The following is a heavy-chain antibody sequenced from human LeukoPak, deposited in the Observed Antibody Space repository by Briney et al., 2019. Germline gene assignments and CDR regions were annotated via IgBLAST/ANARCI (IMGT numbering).Heavy chain of an antibody. J-gene: IGHJ3*02. V-gene: IGHV4-31*03. CDR2: IYYSGST. CDR1: GGSISSGGYY. D-gene: IGHD5-12*01. Sequence: SQTLSLTCTVSGGSISSGGYYWSWIRQHPGTGLEWIGYIYYSGSTYYNPSLKSRVTISVDTSKNQFSLKLSSVTAADTAVYYCARAVDDAFDIWGQGTMVTVSS. CDR3: ARAVDDAFDI.